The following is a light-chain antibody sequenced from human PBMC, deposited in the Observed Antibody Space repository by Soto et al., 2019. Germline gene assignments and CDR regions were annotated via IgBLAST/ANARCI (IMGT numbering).Light chain of an antibody. CDR1: SSDVGGYNS. J-gene: IGLJ2*01. CDR3: SSDAGMLV. Sequence: QSALTQPPSASGSPGQSVTISCTGTSSDVGGYNSVSWYQQHPGKAPRLMIYEVSKRPSGVPDRFSGSKSGSTASLTVSGLQAEDDADYYCSSDAGMLVFGGGTQLTVL. CDR2: EVS. V-gene: IGLV2-8*01.